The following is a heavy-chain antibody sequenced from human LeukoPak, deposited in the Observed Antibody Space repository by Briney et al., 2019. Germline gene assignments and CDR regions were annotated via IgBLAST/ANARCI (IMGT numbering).Heavy chain of an antibody. D-gene: IGHD3-22*01. CDR1: GFTFSSYS. J-gene: IGHJ4*02. V-gene: IGHV3-48*04. CDR3: ARDKPWYYYDSSGYNIDY. CDR2: ISSSSSTI. Sequence: PGGSLRLSCAASGFTFSSYSMNWVRQAPGKGLEWVSYISSSSSTIYYADSVKGRFTISRDNAKNSLYLQMNSLRAEDTAVYYCARDKPWYYYDSSGYNIDYWGQGTLVTVSS.